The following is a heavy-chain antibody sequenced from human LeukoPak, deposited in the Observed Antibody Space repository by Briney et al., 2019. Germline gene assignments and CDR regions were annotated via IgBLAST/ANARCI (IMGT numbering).Heavy chain of an antibody. Sequence: GASVKVSCKASGGTFSSNAISWVRQAPGQGLEWMGGIIPFFGTASYAQNFRGRVTITADESTSTAYMELSSLRSEDTAVYYWARHYLGSYQWYFDLWGRGTLVTVSS. CDR3: ARHYLGSYQWYFDL. V-gene: IGHV1-69*13. J-gene: IGHJ2*01. CDR1: GGTFSSNA. CDR2: IIPFFGTA. D-gene: IGHD3-10*01.